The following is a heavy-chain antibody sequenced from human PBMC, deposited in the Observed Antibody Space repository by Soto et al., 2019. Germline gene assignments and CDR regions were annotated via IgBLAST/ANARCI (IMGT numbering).Heavy chain of an antibody. CDR1: GGTFSSYA. J-gene: IGHJ4*02. D-gene: IGHD2-2*01. Sequence: QVQLVQSGAEVKKPGSSVKVSCKASGGTFSSYAISWVRQAPGQGLEWMGGIIPIFGTANYAQKFQGRVTINTDDSTSTVYTELSRLRSDDTDVYYCARSRYCSSTSCYARSTHYFDYWGQGTLVTVSS. V-gene: IGHV1-69*01. CDR3: ARSRYCSSTSCYARSTHYFDY. CDR2: IIPIFGTA.